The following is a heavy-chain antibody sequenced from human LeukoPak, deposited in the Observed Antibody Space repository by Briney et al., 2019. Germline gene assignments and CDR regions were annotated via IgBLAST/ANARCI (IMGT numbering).Heavy chain of an antibody. CDR3: ARLEWELLSSLYYYYYMDV. V-gene: IGHV3-30*02. CDR2: IRYDGSNK. J-gene: IGHJ6*03. Sequence: GGSLRLSCAASGFTFSSYRMHWVRQAPGKGLEWVAFIRYDGSNKYYADSVKGRFTISRDNSKNTLYLQMNSLRAEDTAVYYCARLEWELLSSLYYYYYMDVWGKGTTVTVSS. D-gene: IGHD1-26*01. CDR1: GFTFSSYR.